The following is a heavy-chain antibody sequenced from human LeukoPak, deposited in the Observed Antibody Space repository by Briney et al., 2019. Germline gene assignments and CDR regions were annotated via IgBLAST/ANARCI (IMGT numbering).Heavy chain of an antibody. CDR3: ARSFSTMVRGVIKYGDWFDP. CDR2: INHSGST. V-gene: IGHV4-34*01. J-gene: IGHJ5*02. D-gene: IGHD3-10*01. CDR1: GVTFSGYY. Sequence: SETLSLTCAVYGVTFSGYYWSWIRQPPGKGLEWVGEINHSGSTKYNPSLKSRVTISVDTSKNQFSLKLSSVTAADTAVYYCARSFSTMVRGVIKYGDWFDPWGQGTLVTVSS.